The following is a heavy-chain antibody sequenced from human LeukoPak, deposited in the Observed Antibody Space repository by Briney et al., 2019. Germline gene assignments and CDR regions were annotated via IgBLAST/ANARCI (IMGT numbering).Heavy chain of an antibody. CDR2: IYHSGST. Sequence: TAGGSLRLSCEASGFTFSSYGMHWVRQAPGKGLEWIGSIYHSGSTYYNPSLKSRVTISVDTSKNQFSLKLSSVTAADTAVYYCARGSSQLATSHFDYWGQGTLVTVSS. V-gene: IGHV4-38-2*01. J-gene: IGHJ4*02. CDR3: ARGSSQLATSHFDY. CDR1: GFTFSSYG. D-gene: IGHD6-6*01.